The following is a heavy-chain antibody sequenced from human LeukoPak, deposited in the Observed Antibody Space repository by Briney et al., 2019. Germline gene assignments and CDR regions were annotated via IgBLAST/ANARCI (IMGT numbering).Heavy chain of an antibody. Sequence: GGSLRLSCAASGLTFSSYAMSWVRQAPGKGLECVSAISGSSGHTYYADSVKGRFTISRDNSKNTLYLQMNSLRAEDTAVYYCAKVGFSEMEWLLYSDHWGQGTLVTVSS. D-gene: IGHD3-3*01. J-gene: IGHJ4*02. CDR3: AKVGFSEMEWLLYSDH. CDR2: ISGSSGHT. CDR1: GLTFSSYA. V-gene: IGHV3-23*01.